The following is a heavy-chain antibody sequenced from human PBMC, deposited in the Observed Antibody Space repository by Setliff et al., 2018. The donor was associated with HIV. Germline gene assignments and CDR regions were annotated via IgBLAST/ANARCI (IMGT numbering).Heavy chain of an antibody. CDR2: IKQDGSEK. J-gene: IGHJ4*02. Sequence: GGSLRLSCAASGFTFSTYWMSWVRQAPGKGLEWVANIKQDGSEKFYVDSVKGRFTISRDNTRNTLYLQMNRLRVEDTAVYYCVRGPQFRPHWGQGTLVTVSS. CDR3: VRGPQFRPH. V-gene: IGHV3-7*04. CDR1: GFTFSTYW.